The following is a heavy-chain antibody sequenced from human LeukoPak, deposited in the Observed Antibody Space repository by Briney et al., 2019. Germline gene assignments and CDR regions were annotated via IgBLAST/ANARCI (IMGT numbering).Heavy chain of an antibody. V-gene: IGHV1-2*02. CDR1: GYDFLDNH. CDR3: ARGTFVDWNPAGDRFDS. Sequence: ASVKVSCKASGYDFLDNHLHWVRRAPGQGLEWMGWVKPYGGDTHVAQKFQGRVTMTRDTSITTAYMELSRLTSGDTAVYFCARGTFVDWNPAGDRFDSWGQGTPVTVSS. D-gene: IGHD1-1*01. J-gene: IGHJ4*02. CDR2: VKPYGGDT.